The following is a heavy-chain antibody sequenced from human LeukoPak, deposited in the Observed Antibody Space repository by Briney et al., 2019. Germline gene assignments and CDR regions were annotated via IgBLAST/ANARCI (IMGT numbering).Heavy chain of an antibody. J-gene: IGHJ4*02. Sequence: PGGSLRLSCAASGFTFSDYYMSWIRQAPGKGLEWGSYISSSGSTIYYADSVKGRFTISRDNDKNSLYLQMNRLRAEDTDVYYCARVGGDYDILAGYPAYYFEYWGQGTLVTVSS. CDR2: ISSSGSTI. D-gene: IGHD3-9*01. V-gene: IGHV3-11*04. CDR3: ARVGGDYDILAGYPAYYFEY. CDR1: GFTFSDYY.